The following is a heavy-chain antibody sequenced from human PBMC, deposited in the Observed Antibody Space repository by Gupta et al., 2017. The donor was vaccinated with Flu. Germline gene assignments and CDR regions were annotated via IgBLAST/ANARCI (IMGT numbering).Heavy chain of an antibody. V-gene: IGHV3-30*04. Sequence: QVQLVESGGGVVQPGRTLRLSCAASGFTFSSYALHWVRQAPGQGLEWVAGVSGDGRTIYYTDSVKGRFTISRDNSKNTVSLQMNSLRAEDTALYYCARERTYKLELEDWGQGTLVTVSS. D-gene: IGHD1-7*01. CDR2: VSGDGRTI. CDR3: ARERTYKLELED. CDR1: GFTFSSYA. J-gene: IGHJ4*02.